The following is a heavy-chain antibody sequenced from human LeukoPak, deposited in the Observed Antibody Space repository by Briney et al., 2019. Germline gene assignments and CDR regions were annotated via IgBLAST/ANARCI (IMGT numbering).Heavy chain of an antibody. CDR3: ARLGTVTTGSFDY. D-gene: IGHD4-11*01. CDR1: GGSISSGGYY. Sequence: PSETLSLTCTVSGGSISSGGYYWSWIRQPPGKDLEWIGYIYHSGSTYYNPSLKSRVTISVDRSKNQFSLKLSSVTAADTAVYYCARLGTVTTGSFDYWGQGTLVTVSS. V-gene: IGHV4-30-2*01. J-gene: IGHJ4*02. CDR2: IYHSGST.